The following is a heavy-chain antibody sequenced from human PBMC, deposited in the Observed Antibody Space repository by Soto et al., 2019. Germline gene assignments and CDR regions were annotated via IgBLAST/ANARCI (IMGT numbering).Heavy chain of an antibody. J-gene: IGHJ4*02. V-gene: IGHV3-21*01. Sequence: GGSLRLSCAASGFTFSSYSMNWVRQAPGKGLEWVSSISSSSSYIYYADSVKGRFTISRDNAKNSLYLQMNSLRAEDTAVYYCARDRRFSPTTVVTPLDYWGQGTLVTVSS. D-gene: IGHD4-17*01. CDR2: ISSSSSYI. CDR1: GFTFSSYS. CDR3: ARDRRFSPTTVVTPLDY.